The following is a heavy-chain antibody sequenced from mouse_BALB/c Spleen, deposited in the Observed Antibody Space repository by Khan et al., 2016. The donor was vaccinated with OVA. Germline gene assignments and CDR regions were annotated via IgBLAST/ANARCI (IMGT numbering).Heavy chain of an antibody. Sequence: QVQLKQSGAELARPGASVKLSCKASGYTLTDYYIDWVKQRTGQGLEWIGEINPGSGNSYYNEKFKGKATLTADKSSNTAFVQLSSLTSDDSAVYFCAREWGAWFAYWGQGTLVTVSA. V-gene: IGHV1-77*01. J-gene: IGHJ3*01. CDR1: GYTLTDYY. CDR2: INPGSGNS. CDR3: AREWGAWFAY.